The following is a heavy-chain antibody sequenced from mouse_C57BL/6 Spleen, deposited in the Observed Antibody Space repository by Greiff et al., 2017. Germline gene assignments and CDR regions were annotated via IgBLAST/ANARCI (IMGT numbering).Heavy chain of an antibody. V-gene: IGHV5-6*01. D-gene: IGHD2-4*01. CDR2: ISSGGSYT. Sequence: EVKLVESGGDLVKPGGSLKLSCAASGFTFSSYGMSWVRQTPDKRLEWVATISSGGSYTYYPDSVKGRFTISRDNAKNTLYLQMSSLKSEDTAMYYCARHPSSMITYFDYWGQGTTLTVSS. J-gene: IGHJ2*01. CDR1: GFTFSSYG. CDR3: ARHPSSMITYFDY.